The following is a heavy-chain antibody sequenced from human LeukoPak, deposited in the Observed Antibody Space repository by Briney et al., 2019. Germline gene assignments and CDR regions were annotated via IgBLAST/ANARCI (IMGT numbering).Heavy chain of an antibody. CDR2: IYYSGST. CDR1: GGSISSSSYY. CDR3: AGDLEDRPNWFDP. D-gene: IGHD3-22*01. V-gene: IGHV4-39*07. Sequence: PSETLSLTCTVSGGSISSSSYYWGWIRQPPGKGLEWIGSIYYSGSTYYNPSLKSRVTISVDTSKNQFSLKLSSVTAADTAVYYCAGDLEDRPNWFDPWGQGTLVTVSS. J-gene: IGHJ5*02.